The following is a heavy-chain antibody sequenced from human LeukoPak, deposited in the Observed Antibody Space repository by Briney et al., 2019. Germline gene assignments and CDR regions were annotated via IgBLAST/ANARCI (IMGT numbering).Heavy chain of an antibody. CDR3: AKVEGYYYYYMDV. V-gene: IGHV3-23*01. CDR1: GFTISSYA. Sequence: GGSLRLSCAASGFTISSYAMSWVRQAPGKGLEWVSAISGSGGSTYYADSVKGRFTISRDNSKNTLYLQMNSLRAEDTAVYYCAKVEGYYYYYMDVWGKGTTVTVSS. CDR2: ISGSGGST. J-gene: IGHJ6*03. D-gene: IGHD2/OR15-2a*01.